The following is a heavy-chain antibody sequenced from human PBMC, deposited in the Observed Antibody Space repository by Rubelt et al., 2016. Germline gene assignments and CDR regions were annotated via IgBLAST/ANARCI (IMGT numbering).Heavy chain of an antibody. CDR3: ARGGQWLVSSIHDAFDI. Sequence: QVQLQESGPGLVKPSQTLSLTCTVSGGSISSGGYYWSWIRQHPGKGLEWIGSIYHSGSTYYNPSLKSRVTISVDTSKNQFSLKLSSVTAADTAVYYCARGGQWLVSSIHDAFDIWGQGTMVTVSS. J-gene: IGHJ3*02. V-gene: IGHV4-31*03. CDR1: GGSISSGGYY. D-gene: IGHD6-19*01. CDR2: IYHSGST.